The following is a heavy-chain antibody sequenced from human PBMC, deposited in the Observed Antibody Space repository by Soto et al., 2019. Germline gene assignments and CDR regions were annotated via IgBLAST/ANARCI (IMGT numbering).Heavy chain of an antibody. J-gene: IGHJ4*02. CDR1: GFTFSSYA. Sequence: GGSLRLSCVASGFTFSSYAMTWVRQAPGKGLEWVSAISGGDGSPYYADSVKGRFTISRDNSKNTLYLQMNSLRAEDTAVYYCAKDVRYCSGGSCYRYFDYWGQGTLVTVSS. D-gene: IGHD2-15*01. CDR3: AKDVRYCSGGSCYRYFDY. V-gene: IGHV3-23*01. CDR2: ISGGDGSP.